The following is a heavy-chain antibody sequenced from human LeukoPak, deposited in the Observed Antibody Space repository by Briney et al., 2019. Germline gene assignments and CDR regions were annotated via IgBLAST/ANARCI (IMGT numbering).Heavy chain of an antibody. J-gene: IGHJ4*02. V-gene: IGHV4-34*01. Sequence: SETLSLTCAVYGGSFSGYYWSWIRQPPGKGLEWIGEINHSGSTNYNPSLKSRVTISVDTSKNQFSLKLSSVTAADTAVYYCARVEYSSLTFDYWGQGTLVTVSS. CDR3: ARVEYSSLTFDY. D-gene: IGHD6-6*01. CDR1: GGSFSGYY. CDR2: INHSGST.